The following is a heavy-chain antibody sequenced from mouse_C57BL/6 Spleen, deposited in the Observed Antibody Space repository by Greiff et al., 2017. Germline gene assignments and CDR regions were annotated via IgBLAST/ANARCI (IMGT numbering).Heavy chain of an antibody. D-gene: IGHD1-1*01. V-gene: IGHV1-9*01. J-gene: IGHJ1*03. CDR1: GYTFTGYW. CDR3: ARPITTVVATDWYFDV. Sequence: VQLQQSGAELMKPGASVKLSCKATGYTFTGYWIEWVKQRPGHGLEWIGEILPGSGSTNDNEKFKGKATFTADTSSNTAYMQLRSLTTEDSAIYYCARPITTVVATDWYFDVWGTGTTVTVSS. CDR2: ILPGSGST.